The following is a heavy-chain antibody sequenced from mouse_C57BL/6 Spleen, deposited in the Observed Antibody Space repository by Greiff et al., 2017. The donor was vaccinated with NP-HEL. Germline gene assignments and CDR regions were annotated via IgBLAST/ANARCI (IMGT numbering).Heavy chain of an antibody. CDR3: ATGTTWFAY. D-gene: IGHD4-1*01. CDR1: GYTFTDYY. CDR2: INPNNGGT. J-gene: IGHJ3*01. V-gene: IGHV1-26*01. Sequence: EVQLQQSGPELVKPGASVKISCKASGYTFTDYYMNWVKQSHGKSLEWIGDINPNNGGTSYKQKFKGKATLTVDKSSSTAYMELRSLTSEDSAVYYCATGTTWFAYWGQGTLVTVSA.